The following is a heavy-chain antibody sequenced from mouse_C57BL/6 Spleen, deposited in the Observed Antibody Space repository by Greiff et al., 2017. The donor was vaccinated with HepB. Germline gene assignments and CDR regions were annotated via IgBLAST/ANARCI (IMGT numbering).Heavy chain of an antibody. CDR2: ISSGSSTI. Sequence: EVKLMESGGGLVKPGGSLKLSCAASGFTFSDYGMHWVRQAPEKGLEWVAYISSGSSTIYYADTVTCRCTISRDNAKNTLFLQMTSLRSEDTALYYCARGDYYGSSFPFAYWGQGTLVTVSA. CDR1: GFTFSDYG. V-gene: IGHV5-17*01. D-gene: IGHD1-1*01. CDR3: ARGDYYGSSFPFAY. J-gene: IGHJ3*01.